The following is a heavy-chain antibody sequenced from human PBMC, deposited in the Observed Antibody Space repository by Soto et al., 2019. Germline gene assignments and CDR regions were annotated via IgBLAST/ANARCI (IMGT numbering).Heavy chain of an antibody. Sequence: QVQLQQSGAEVKKPGASVTISCKTSGYTFTSYTLHWVRQAPGQGLEWMGWINAGNGREKYSQRFQDRVSLSTDKPETTAYMDLRSLRLEDTPMYYGARGGGWVGEASFDSWGQGTLVTVSS. CDR3: ARGGGWVGEASFDS. CDR2: INAGNGRE. J-gene: IGHJ4*02. V-gene: IGHV1-3*01. D-gene: IGHD3-10*01. CDR1: GYTFTSYT.